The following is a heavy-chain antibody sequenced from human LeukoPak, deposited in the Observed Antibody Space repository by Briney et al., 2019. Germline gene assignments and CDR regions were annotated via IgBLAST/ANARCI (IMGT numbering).Heavy chain of an antibody. D-gene: IGHD3-22*01. CDR1: GYTLTELS. Sequence: ASVKVSCKVSGYTLTELSMLWVRQAPGKGLEWMGGFDPEDGETIYAQKFQGRVTMTEDTSTDTAYMELSSLRSEDTAVYYCATDTYYYDSSGYSPLDYWGQGTLVTVSS. J-gene: IGHJ4*02. V-gene: IGHV1-24*01. CDR3: ATDTYYYDSSGYSPLDY. CDR2: FDPEDGET.